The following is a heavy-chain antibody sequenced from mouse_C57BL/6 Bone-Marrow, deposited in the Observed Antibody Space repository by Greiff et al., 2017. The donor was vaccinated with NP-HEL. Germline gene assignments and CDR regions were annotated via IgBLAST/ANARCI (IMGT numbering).Heavy chain of an antibody. V-gene: IGHV5-4*01. CDR2: ISDGGSYT. CDR1: GFTFSSYA. CDR3: ASPGYAMDY. J-gene: IGHJ4*01. Sequence: EVHLVESGGGLVKPGGSLKLSCAASGFTFSSYAMSWVRQTPEKRLEWVATISDGGSYTYYPDNVKGRFTISRDNAKNNLYLQMSHLMSEDTAMYYCASPGYAMDYWGQGTSVTVSS.